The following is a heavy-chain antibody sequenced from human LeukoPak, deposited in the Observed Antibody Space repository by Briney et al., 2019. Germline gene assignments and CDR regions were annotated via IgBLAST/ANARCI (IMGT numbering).Heavy chain of an antibody. Sequence: GGSLRPSCATSTFTFSSYTMNWVRQAPGKGLEWVSSISPSGNSKYHADSVKGRFTISRDNAENSLYMQMNSLRAEDTGVYYCVRDFLGESGAGGYWGQGTLVTVSS. CDR3: VRDFLGESGAGGY. CDR1: TFTFSSYT. CDR2: ISPSGNSK. D-gene: IGHD3-10*01. V-gene: IGHV3-21*01. J-gene: IGHJ4*02.